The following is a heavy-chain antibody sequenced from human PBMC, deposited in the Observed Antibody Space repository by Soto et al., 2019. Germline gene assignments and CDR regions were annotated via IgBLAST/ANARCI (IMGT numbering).Heavy chain of an antibody. CDR3: ATSIFGVVILGH. J-gene: IGHJ4*02. CDR1: GGSFSGYY. Sequence: QVQLQQWGAGLLKPSETLSLTCAVHGGSFSGYYWSWIRQPPGKGLEWIGEISHGGDTRYNPSLTSRVTITVDTSKNHFSLRLRSGTAADTAVYYCATSIFGVVILGHWGQGTLVTVSS. CDR2: ISHGGDT. D-gene: IGHD3-3*01. V-gene: IGHV4-34*01.